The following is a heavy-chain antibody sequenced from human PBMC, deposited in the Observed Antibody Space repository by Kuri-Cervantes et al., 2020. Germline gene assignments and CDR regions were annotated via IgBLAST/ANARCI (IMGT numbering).Heavy chain of an antibody. V-gene: IGHV3-30-3*01. CDR3: ARGLGLRFLEWLGPFDY. J-gene: IGHJ4*02. D-gene: IGHD3-3*01. CDR1: GFTFSSYA. Sequence: GESLKISCAASGFTFSSYAMHWVRQAPGKGLEWVAVISYDGSNKYYADSVKGRFTISRDSSKNTLYLQMNSLRAEDTAVYYCARGLGLRFLEWLGPFDYWGQGTLVTVSS. CDR2: ISYDGSNK.